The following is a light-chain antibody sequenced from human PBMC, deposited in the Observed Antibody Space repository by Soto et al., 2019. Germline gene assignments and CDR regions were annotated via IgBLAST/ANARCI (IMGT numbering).Light chain of an antibody. J-gene: IGKJ1*01. Sequence: EIVLTQSPGTLSLSPGERATLSCRASQSVSNSYLAWYQQKPGQAPRLLIYVASSRATGIPDRLRCSGSGTDFTLTTSRLEPEDFAVYYCQQYGSSSWTFGQGTKVEGK. CDR2: VAS. CDR1: QSVSNSY. CDR3: QQYGSSSWT. V-gene: IGKV3-20*01.